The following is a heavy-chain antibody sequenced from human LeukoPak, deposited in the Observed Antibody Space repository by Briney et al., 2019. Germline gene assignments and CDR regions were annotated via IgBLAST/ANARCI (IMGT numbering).Heavy chain of an antibody. CDR3: AKDQQVGAAAYYFDS. V-gene: IGHV3-30*18. CDR1: GFTFSRYG. CDR2: MANDGKDK. J-gene: IGHJ4*02. Sequence: QAGGSLRLSCAASGFTFSRYGLHWVRQAPGKGLEWVAVMANDGKDKKYADSVKGRFSISRDNSKSTLYLQMNSLRAEDTGVYYCAKDQQVGAAAYYFDSWGQGTLVTVPS. D-gene: IGHD6-13*01.